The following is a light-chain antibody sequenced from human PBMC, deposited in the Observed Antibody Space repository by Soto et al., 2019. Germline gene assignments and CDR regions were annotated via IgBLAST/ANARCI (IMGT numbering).Light chain of an antibody. J-gene: IGKJ1*01. CDR3: LQHNSYPWT. CDR2: AAS. CDR1: QGIRSD. V-gene: IGKV1-17*01. Sequence: DIQMTQSPSSLSASVGDRVTITCRASQGIRSDLGWYQQRQGKAPKRLIYAASSLQIGVPSRFSGSGSGTEFTLTISSLQPEDFATYYCLQHNSYPWTFGQGTKVDIK.